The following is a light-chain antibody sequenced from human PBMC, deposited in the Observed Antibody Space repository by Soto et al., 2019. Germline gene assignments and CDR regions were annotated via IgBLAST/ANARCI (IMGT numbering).Light chain of an antibody. V-gene: IGLV2-11*01. J-gene: IGLJ3*02. Sequence: QSALTQPRSVSGSPGQSVTIACTGTSRGVGGYHYVSWYQQHPGKAPKLMIYDVSKRPSGVPDRFSGSKSGNTASLTISGLQAEDEADYYCCSYAGSYPWVFGGGTKLTVL. CDR3: CSYAGSYPWV. CDR2: DVS. CDR1: SRGVGGYHY.